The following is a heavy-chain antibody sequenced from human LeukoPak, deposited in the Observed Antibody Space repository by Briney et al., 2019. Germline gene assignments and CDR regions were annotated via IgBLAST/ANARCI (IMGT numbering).Heavy chain of an antibody. J-gene: IGHJ4*02. CDR2: IYYSGST. CDR3: ARFHDGLDY. V-gene: IGHV4-61*01. D-gene: IGHD2-8*01. Sequence: SETLSLTCTVPGGSVSSGSYYWSWIRQPPGKGLEWIGYIYYSGSTNYNPSLKSRVTISVDTSKNQFSLKLSSVTAADTAVYYCARFHDGLDYWGQGTLVTVSS. CDR1: GGSVSSGSYY.